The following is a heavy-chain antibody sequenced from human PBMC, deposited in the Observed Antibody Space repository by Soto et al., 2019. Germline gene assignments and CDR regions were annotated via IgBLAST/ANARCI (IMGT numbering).Heavy chain of an antibody. CDR1: GGTFSSYT. J-gene: IGHJ6*02. D-gene: IGHD6-19*01. V-gene: IGHV1-69*02. CDR3: ARIPALGLVHGMDV. Sequence: SVKVSCKSSGGTFSSYTISWVRQAPGQGLEWMGRIIPILGIANYAQKFQGRVTITADKSTSTAYMELSSLRSEDTAVYYCARIPALGLVHGMDVWGQGTTVTVSS. CDR2: IIPILGIA.